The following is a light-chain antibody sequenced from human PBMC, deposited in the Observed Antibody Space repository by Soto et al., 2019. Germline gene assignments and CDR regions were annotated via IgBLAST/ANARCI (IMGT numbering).Light chain of an antibody. CDR3: QTWGIGYGV. CDR1: SGHSSYA. J-gene: IGLJ3*02. Sequence: QSVLTQSPSASASLGASVKLTCTLSSGHSSYAIAWHQQQPEKGPRFLMRLNSDGGHIKGAGVPDRFSGSSSGSERFLIISSLQSEDEADYYCQTWGIGYGVFGGGTKVTVL. V-gene: IGLV4-69*01. CDR2: LNSDGGH.